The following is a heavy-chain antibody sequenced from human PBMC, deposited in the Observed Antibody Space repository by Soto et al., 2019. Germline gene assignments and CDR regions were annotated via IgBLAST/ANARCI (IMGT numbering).Heavy chain of an antibody. Sequence: GGSLRLSCAATVFTFTTYAMSWVRQAPGKGLAWVSAISGSGATTYYADSVKGRVTISSDNSKNTLYLQMNSLRAEDTAVYYCAKHVGLAARPCAFDIWGQGTLLTVSS. CDR3: AKHVGLAARPCAFDI. V-gene: IGHV3-23*01. CDR2: ISGSGATT. D-gene: IGHD6-6*01. CDR1: VFTFTTYA. J-gene: IGHJ3*02.